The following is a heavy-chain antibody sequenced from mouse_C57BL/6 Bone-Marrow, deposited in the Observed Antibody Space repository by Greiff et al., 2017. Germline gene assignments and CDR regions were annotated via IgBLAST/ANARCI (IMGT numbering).Heavy chain of an antibody. J-gene: IGHJ3*01. CDR2: ISSGSSTI. Sequence: EVQLVESGGGLVKPGGSLKLSCAASGFTFSDYGMHWVRQAPEKGLEWVAYISSGSSTIDYADKVKGRFTISRDNAKNTLFLQMTSLRSDDTDMYYCARQTAQATLFAYWGQGTLVTVSA. CDR3: ARQTAQATLFAY. V-gene: IGHV5-17*01. CDR1: GFTFSDYG. D-gene: IGHD3-2*02.